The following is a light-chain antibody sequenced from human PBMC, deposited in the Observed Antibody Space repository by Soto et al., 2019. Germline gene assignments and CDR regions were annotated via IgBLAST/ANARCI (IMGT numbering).Light chain of an antibody. Sequence: DIQMTQSPSSVSASVGDTVTVSCRASQVISSWLAWYQQKPGRAPNLLIYKASTLQTGVPSRFGGSGSGTDFTLTITNLQPEDFATYYCHQASSFPLSFGGGTKVDIK. CDR3: HQASSFPLS. CDR1: QVISSW. V-gene: IGKV1-12*01. J-gene: IGKJ4*01. CDR2: KAS.